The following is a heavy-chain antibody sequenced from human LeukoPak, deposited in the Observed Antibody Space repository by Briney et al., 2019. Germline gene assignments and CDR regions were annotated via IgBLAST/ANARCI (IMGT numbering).Heavy chain of an antibody. D-gene: IGHD4-23*01. CDR2: IYHSGST. V-gene: IGHV4-38-2*01. CDR1: GYSISSGYY. CDR3: ARHWGDYGGIVDDAFDI. Sequence: PSETLSLTYAVSGYSISSGYYWGWIRQPPGKGLEWIGSIYHSGSTYYNPSLKSRVTISVDTSKNQFSLKLSSVTAADTAVYYCARHWGDYGGIVDDAFDIWGQGTMVTVSS. J-gene: IGHJ3*02.